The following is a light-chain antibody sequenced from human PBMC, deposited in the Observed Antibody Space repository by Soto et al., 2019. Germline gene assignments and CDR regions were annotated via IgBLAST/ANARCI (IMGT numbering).Light chain of an antibody. Sequence: QSALTQPASVSGSPGQSITISCTGTSSDVGRYDYISWYQQHPGKAPKLMIYDVTNPPSGIPTRFSGSKSGNTASLTISGLQAEDEADYYCSSFTDSSTPVVFGGGTKLTVL. V-gene: IGLV2-14*01. CDR3: SSFTDSSTPVV. CDR1: SSDVGRYDY. CDR2: DVT. J-gene: IGLJ2*01.